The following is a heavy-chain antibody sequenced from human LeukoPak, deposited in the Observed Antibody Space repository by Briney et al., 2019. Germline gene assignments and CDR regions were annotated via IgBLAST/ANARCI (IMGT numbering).Heavy chain of an antibody. CDR1: GFTFSSYS. J-gene: IGHJ4*02. CDR3: AKAASLRFLEWLLSDYFDY. CDR2: ISSSSSYI. V-gene: IGHV3-21*01. D-gene: IGHD3-3*01. Sequence: GGSLRLSCAASGFTFSSYSMNWVRQAPGKGLEWVSSISSSSSYIYSADSVKGRFTISRDNAKNSLYLQMNSLRAEDTAVYYCAKAASLRFLEWLLSDYFDYWGQGTLVTVSS.